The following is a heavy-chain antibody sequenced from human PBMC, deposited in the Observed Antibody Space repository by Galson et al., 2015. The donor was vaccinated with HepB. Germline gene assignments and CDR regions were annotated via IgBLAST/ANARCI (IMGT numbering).Heavy chain of an antibody. J-gene: IGHJ4*02. V-gene: IGHV3-72*01. Sequence: SLRLSCAASGLTFSDHYMDWVRQAPGKGLEWVGRITTKLDGYTTYSAASVKGRFSISRDDSKNSLYLQINGLKTEDTAVYYCGRLGYSGATDYWGQGTLVAVSS. D-gene: IGHD5-12*01. CDR1: GLTFSDHY. CDR2: ITTKLDGYTT. CDR3: GRLGYSGATDY.